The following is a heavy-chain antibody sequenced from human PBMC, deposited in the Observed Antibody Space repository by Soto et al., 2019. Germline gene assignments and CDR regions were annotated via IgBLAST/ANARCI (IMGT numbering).Heavy chain of an antibody. CDR1: GFTFSTFA. Sequence: GGSLRLSCAASGFTFSTFAMSWVRQSPGKGLEWVSTISGSGGSTYYADAVKGRFTISRDNSMGTLYLQMKSLRVEDTAIYYCAKEVSLGSTVDLGYWGQGALVTVSS. J-gene: IGHJ4*02. V-gene: IGHV3-23*01. D-gene: IGHD7-27*01. CDR3: AKEVSLGSTVDLGY. CDR2: ISGSGGST.